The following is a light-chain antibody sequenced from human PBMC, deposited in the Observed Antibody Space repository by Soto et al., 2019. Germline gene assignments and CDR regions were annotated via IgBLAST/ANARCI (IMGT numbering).Light chain of an antibody. CDR3: QQLNTYPVP. CDR1: QGISRY. J-gene: IGKJ4*01. V-gene: IGKV1-9*01. CDR2: AAS. Sequence: IQMTQSPSSLSASVGDSVTITCRASQGISRYLAWYQQKPGRAPQLLISAASTLQSGVPSRFSGSGSGTHFTLVISSLQPEDFATYYCQQLNTYPVPFGGGAKVDIK.